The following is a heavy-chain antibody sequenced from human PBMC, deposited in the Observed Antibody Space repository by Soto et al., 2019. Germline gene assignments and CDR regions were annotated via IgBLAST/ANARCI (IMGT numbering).Heavy chain of an antibody. CDR2: ITRSGDST. CDR3: AKEGTESGSYYYFDH. D-gene: IGHD1-26*01. CDR1: EFTFSKYA. J-gene: IGHJ4*02. Sequence: EEQLLESGGGLAQPGGSLRLSCAGSEFTFSKYAMTWVRQAPGKGPEWVSTITRSGDSTYYADSVKGRFTVSRDNSQNTLGLQMNSLRAEDTAVYYCAKEGTESGSYYYFDHWGRGTLVFVSS. V-gene: IGHV3-23*01.